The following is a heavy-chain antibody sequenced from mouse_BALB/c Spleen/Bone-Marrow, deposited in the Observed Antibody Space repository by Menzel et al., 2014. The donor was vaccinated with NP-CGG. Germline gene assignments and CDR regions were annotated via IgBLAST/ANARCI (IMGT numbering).Heavy chain of an antibody. CDR1: GDSITSCY. Sequence: EVKVEESGPSLVKPSQTLSLTCSVTGDSITSCYWNWIRKFPGNKLEYMGYISYSGSTYYNPSLKIRISITRDTSKNHYNLQLNPADPEDTSTYSSAAYDGSWFDYWGQGTTLTVSS. CDR2: ISYSGST. CDR3: AAYDGSWFDY. V-gene: IGHV3-8*02. D-gene: IGHD1-2*01. J-gene: IGHJ2*01.